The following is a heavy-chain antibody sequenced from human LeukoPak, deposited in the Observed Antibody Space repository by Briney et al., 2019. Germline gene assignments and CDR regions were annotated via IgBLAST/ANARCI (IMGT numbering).Heavy chain of an antibody. CDR2: IYSDNST. Sequence: GGSLRLSCAASGFTVSSNYMSWVRQAPGMGLEWVSAIYSDNSTYYVASVKGRFTISRDNSKNTLYLQMNSLRAEDTAVYYCARGWNIAAANLFDYWGQGTLVTVSS. CDR1: GFTVSSNY. D-gene: IGHD6-25*01. CDR3: ARGWNIAAANLFDY. J-gene: IGHJ4*02. V-gene: IGHV3-53*01.